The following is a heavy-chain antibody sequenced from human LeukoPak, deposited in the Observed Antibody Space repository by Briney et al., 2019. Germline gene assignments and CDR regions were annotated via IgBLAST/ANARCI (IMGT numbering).Heavy chain of an antibody. V-gene: IGHV3-30-3*01. D-gene: IGHD1-26*01. CDR2: ISYDGSNK. CDR1: GFTFSSYA. J-gene: IGHJ3*02. CDR3: ARDMGGATPMDAFDI. Sequence: GGSLSLFCAPSGFTFSSYAMHWVGQAPGKGLGWVEVISYDGSNKYYADSVKGRFTISRDNSKNTLYLQMNSLRAEDTAVYYCARDMGGATPMDAFDIWGQGTMVTVSS.